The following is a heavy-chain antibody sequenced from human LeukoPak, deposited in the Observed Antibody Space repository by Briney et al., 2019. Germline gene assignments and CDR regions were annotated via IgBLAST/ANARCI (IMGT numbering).Heavy chain of an antibody. Sequence: SETLSLTCTVSGGSISSHYWSWLRQPPGKGLEWIGYIYYSGSTNYNPSLKRRVTISVDTSKNQFSLKLSSVTAADTAVYYCARWGHGSYSSPFDYWGQGTLVTVSS. V-gene: IGHV4-59*11. CDR2: IYYSGST. CDR1: GGSISSHY. D-gene: IGHD1-26*01. J-gene: IGHJ4*02. CDR3: ARWGHGSYSSPFDY.